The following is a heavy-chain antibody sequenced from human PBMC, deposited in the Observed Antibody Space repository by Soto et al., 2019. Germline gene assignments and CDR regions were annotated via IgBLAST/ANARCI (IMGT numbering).Heavy chain of an antibody. CDR1: GYTFTSYG. D-gene: IGHD6-13*01. Sequence: GASVKVSCKASGYTFTSYGISWVRQAPGQGLEWMGWISAYNGNTNYAQKLQGRVTMTTDTSTSTAYMELRSLRSDDTAVYYCARDFPRHRRIAAAVGYWGQGSLVTVSS. J-gene: IGHJ4*02. V-gene: IGHV1-18*01. CDR3: ARDFPRHRRIAAAVGY. CDR2: ISAYNGNT.